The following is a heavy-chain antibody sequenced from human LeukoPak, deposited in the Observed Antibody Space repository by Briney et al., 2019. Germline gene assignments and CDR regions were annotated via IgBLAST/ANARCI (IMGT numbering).Heavy chain of an antibody. V-gene: IGHV1-8*03. CDR3: ARGRHRFGDLDY. CDR2: MNPNSGNT. CDR1: GYTFTSYD. Sequence: ASVKVSYKASGYTFTSYDISWVRQATGQGLEWMGWMNPNSGNTGYAQKFQCRVTTTRNTSISTPYMALSSLRSEDTAVYYCARGRHRFGDLDYWGQGTLVTVSS. D-gene: IGHD3-10*01. J-gene: IGHJ4*02.